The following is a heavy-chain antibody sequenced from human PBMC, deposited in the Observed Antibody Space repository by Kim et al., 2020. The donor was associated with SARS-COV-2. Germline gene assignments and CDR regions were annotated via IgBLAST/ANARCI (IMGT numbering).Heavy chain of an antibody. Sequence: ASVKVSCKASGYTFTSYYMHWVRQAPGQGLEWMGIINPSGGSTSYAQKFQGRVTMTRDTSTSTVYMELSSLISEDTAVYYCASIYGGYCSGGSCYDYWGQGTLVTVSS. V-gene: IGHV1-46*01. CDR3: ASIYGGYCSGGSCYDY. CDR1: GYTFTSYY. CDR2: INPSGGST. D-gene: IGHD2-15*01. J-gene: IGHJ4*02.